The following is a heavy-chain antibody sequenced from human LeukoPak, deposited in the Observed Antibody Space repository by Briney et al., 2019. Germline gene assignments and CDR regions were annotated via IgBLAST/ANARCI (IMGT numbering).Heavy chain of an antibody. J-gene: IGHJ4*02. Sequence: PGGSLRLSCAASGFTFSSYAMSWVRQAPGKGLEWVAVISYDGSNKYYADSVKGRFTISRDNSKNTLYLQMNSLRAEDTAVYYCARGHHSGSYYQDFDYWGQGTLVTVSS. V-gene: IGHV3-30*04. CDR3: ARGHHSGSYYQDFDY. D-gene: IGHD1-26*01. CDR2: ISYDGSNK. CDR1: GFTFSSYA.